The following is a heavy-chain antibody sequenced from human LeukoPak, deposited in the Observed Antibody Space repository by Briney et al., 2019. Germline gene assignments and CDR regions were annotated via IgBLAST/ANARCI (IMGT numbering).Heavy chain of an antibody. V-gene: IGHV3-48*01. CDR3: ARDSTTMDARWFDP. CDR1: EFTFSSYS. CDR2: ITNSGNSK. Sequence: GGSLRLSCAASEFTFSSYSMNWVRQAPGKGLEWVSYITNSGNSKSYADSVKGQFTISRDNTKNSLYLQMNGLRAEDTAVYYCARDSTTMDARWFDPWGQGTLVTVSS. D-gene: IGHD1-1*01. J-gene: IGHJ5*02.